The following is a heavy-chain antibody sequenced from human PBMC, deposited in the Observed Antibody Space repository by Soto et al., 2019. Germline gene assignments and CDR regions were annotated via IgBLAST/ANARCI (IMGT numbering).Heavy chain of an antibody. Sequence: PSETLSPTCVVSGGSISGDYWWTWVRQSPEKGLEWLGEIFHSGSTNSNPSLKTRDTLSVDKSKREFSLNLTSVTAADTAVYYCARGDSGSYLREGLGYYYVMDIWGQGTTVTVSS. D-gene: IGHD1-26*01. CDR3: ARGDSGSYLREGLGYYYVMDI. CDR2: IFHSGST. V-gene: IGHV4-4*02. J-gene: IGHJ6*02. CDR1: GGSISGDYW.